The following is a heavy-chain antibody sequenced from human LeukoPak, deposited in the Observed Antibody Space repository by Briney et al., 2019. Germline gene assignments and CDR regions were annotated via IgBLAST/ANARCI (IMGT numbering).Heavy chain of an antibody. CDR1: GFTFSSYS. J-gene: IGHJ4*02. D-gene: IGHD1-26*01. V-gene: IGHV3-23*01. CDR2: ISGSGGST. CDR3: AKDGSYYNFDY. Sequence: GGSLRLSCAASGFTFSSYSMNWVRQAPGKGLEWVSAISGSGGSTYYADSVKGRFTISRDSSKNTLYLQMNSLRAEDTAVYYCAKDGSYYNFDYWGQGTLVTVSS.